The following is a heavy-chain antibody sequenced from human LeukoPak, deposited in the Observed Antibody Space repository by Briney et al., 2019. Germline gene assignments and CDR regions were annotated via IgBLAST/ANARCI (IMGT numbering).Heavy chain of an antibody. Sequence: GRSLRLSCAASGFTFSSYGIHWVRQAPGKGLEWVAVISYDGSNKYYADSVKGRFTISRDNSKNTLYLQMNSLRAEHTAVYYCAKDPGGYDYYFDYWGQGTLVTVSS. D-gene: IGHD5-12*01. CDR3: AKDPGGYDYYFDY. V-gene: IGHV3-30*18. J-gene: IGHJ4*02. CDR1: GFTFSSYG. CDR2: ISYDGSNK.